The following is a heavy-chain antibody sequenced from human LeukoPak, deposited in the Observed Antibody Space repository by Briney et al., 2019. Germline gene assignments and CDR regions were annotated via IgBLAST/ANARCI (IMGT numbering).Heavy chain of an antibody. J-gene: IGHJ5*02. CDR1: GYTFTSYY. D-gene: IGHD3-3*01. Sequence: GASVKVSCKASGYTFTSYYMHWVRQAPGQGLEWMGRINPNSGGTNYAQKFQGRVTMTRDTSISTAYMELSRLRSDDTAVYYCARDLRFLEWINWFDPWGQGTLVTVSS. V-gene: IGHV1-2*06. CDR3: ARDLRFLEWINWFDP. CDR2: INPNSGGT.